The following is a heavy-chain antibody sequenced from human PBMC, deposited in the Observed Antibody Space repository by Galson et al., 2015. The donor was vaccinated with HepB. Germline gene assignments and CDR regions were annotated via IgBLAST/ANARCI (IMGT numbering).Heavy chain of an antibody. J-gene: IGHJ1*01. CDR3: ARAPGSGWAAYFQH. D-gene: IGHD6-19*01. CDR2: INAGNGNT. Sequence: SVKVSCKASGYTFTRYAMHWVRQAPGQRLEWMGWINAGNGNTKYSQKFQGRVTITRDTSASTAYMELSSLRSEDTAVYYCARAPGSGWAAYFQHWGQGTLVTVSS. V-gene: IGHV1-3*01. CDR1: GYTFTRYA.